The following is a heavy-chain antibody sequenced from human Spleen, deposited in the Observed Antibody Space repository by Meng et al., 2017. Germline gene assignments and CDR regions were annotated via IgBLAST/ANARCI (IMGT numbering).Heavy chain of an antibody. CDR1: SGSFSGYY. CDR2: INHSGST. V-gene: IGHV4-34*01. Sequence: SETLSLTCAVYSGSFSGYYWSWIRQPPGKGLEWIGEINHSGSTNYNPSLKSRVTISVDTSKNQFSLKLSSVTAADTAVYYCARNTYYYGSGSYYNAFYYYYYGMDVWGHGTTVTVSS. D-gene: IGHD3-10*01. CDR3: ARNTYYYGSGSYYNAFYYYYYGMDV. J-gene: IGHJ6*02.